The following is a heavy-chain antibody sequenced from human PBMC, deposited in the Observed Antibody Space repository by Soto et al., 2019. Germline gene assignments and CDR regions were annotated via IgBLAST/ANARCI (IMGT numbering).Heavy chain of an antibody. CDR2: IIPIFGTA. CDR1: GGTFSSYA. CDR3: ARERLAAAGTRREGYYYYGMDV. J-gene: IGHJ6*02. V-gene: IGHV1-69*13. D-gene: IGHD6-13*01. Sequence: ASVKVSCKASGGTFSSYAISWVRQAPGQGLEWMGGIIPIFGTANYAQKFQGRVTITADESTSTAYMELSSLRSEDTAVYYCARERLAAAGTRREGYYYYGMDVWGQGTTVTVSS.